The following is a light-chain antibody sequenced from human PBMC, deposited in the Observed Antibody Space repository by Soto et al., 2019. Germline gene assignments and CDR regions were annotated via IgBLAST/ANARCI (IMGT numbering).Light chain of an antibody. CDR1: SSDVGSYNL. J-gene: IGLJ2*01. V-gene: IGLV2-23*02. CDR2: EVS. CDR3: CSYAGSSTFDVV. Sequence: QSVLTQPASVSGSPGQSITISCTGTSSDVGSYNLVSWYQQHPSKAPKLMIYEVSKRPSGVSNRFSGSKSGNTASLTISGLQAEDAADYYCCSYAGSSTFDVVFGGGTKLTVL.